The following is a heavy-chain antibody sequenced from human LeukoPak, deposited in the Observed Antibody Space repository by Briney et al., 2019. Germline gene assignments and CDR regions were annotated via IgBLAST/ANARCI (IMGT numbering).Heavy chain of an antibody. V-gene: IGHV4-59*08. D-gene: IGHD6-13*01. J-gene: IGHJ4*02. CDR2: IYYSGST. CDR1: GGSISSYY. Sequence: SETLSLTCSVSGGSISSYYWSWIRQPPGKGLEWTGYIYYSGSTSYNPSLKSRVTISVDTSKNQFSLKLRSVTAADTAVYYCARQRSRSSWFDYWGQGTLVTVSS. CDR3: ARQRSRSSWFDY.